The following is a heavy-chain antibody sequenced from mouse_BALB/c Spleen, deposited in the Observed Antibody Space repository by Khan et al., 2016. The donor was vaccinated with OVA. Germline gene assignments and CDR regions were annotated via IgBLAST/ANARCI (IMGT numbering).Heavy chain of an antibody. D-gene: IGHD2-4*01. V-gene: IGHV3-1*02. CDR2: IHYSGST. CDR3: ARGDYLIAY. CDR1: GYSITSGHS. Sequence: EVQLQESGPDLVKPSQSLSLTCTVTGYSITSGHSWHWIRQFPGNKLEWMGYIHYSGSTNYNPSLKSRISITRDTSKNQFFLQLNYVTTEDTATYYCARGDYLIAYWGQGTLVTVSA. J-gene: IGHJ3*01.